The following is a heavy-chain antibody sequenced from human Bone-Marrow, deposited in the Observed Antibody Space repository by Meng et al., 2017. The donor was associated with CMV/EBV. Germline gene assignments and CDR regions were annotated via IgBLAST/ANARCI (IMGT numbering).Heavy chain of an antibody. CDR2: INSDGSST. CDR3: TRDFPFYYYGSVCYSGGMDV. CDR1: GFTFSTYW. J-gene: IGHJ6*02. Sequence: GESLKISCAASGFTFSTYWMHWVRQAPGKGLVWVSRINSDGSSTSYADSVKGRFTISRDNAKNTLYLQMKSLRAEDTAVYYSTRDFPFYYYGSVCYSGGMDVWGQGTTVTVSS. V-gene: IGHV3-74*01. D-gene: IGHD3-10*01.